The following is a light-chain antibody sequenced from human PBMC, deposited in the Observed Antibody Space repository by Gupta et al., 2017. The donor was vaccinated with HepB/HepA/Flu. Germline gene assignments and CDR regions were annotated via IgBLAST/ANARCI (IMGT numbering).Light chain of an antibody. V-gene: IGKV3-15*01. CDR1: QNVSSS. J-gene: IGKJ4*01. CDR3: QRYNNRPPLT. CDR2: GAS. Sequence: IVMTQPPATLSVSPGESATRSCRASQNVSSSLAGYHQKPGQAARLLIYGASTRATGIPARFSSSGSGTKFTLTISSLQSEDFAVYYCQRYNNRPPLTFGGGTKVEI.